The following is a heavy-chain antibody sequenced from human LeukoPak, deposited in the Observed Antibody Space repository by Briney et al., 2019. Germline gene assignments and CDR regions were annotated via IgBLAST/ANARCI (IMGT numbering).Heavy chain of an antibody. CDR2: IYTSGST. CDR3: ARQYAL. J-gene: IGHJ4*02. Sequence: PSQTLSLTCTVSGGSISSGSYYWNWIRQPAGKGLEWIGLIYTSGSTKYNPSLQSRVTISVDTSKNQFSLSLGSVTAADTAVYYCARQYALWGQGTLVTVSS. V-gene: IGHV4-61*02. D-gene: IGHD2-2*01. CDR1: GGSISSGSYY.